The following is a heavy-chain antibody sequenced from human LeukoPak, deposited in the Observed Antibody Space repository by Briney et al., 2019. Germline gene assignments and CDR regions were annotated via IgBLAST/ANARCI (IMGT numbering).Heavy chain of an antibody. CDR2: INHSGST. Sequence: SETLSLTCAVYGGSFSGYYWSWIRQPPGKGLEWIGEINHSGSTNYNPSLKSRVTISVDTSKNQFSLKLSSVTAADTAVYYCARGGYCSSTSCYRGPYYFDYWGQGTLVTVSS. CDR3: ARGGYCSSTSCYRGPYYFDY. D-gene: IGHD2-2*01. V-gene: IGHV4-34*01. J-gene: IGHJ4*02. CDR1: GGSFSGYY.